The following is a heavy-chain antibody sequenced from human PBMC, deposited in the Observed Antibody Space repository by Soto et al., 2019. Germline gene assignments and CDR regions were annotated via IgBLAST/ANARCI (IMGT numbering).Heavy chain of an antibody. J-gene: IGHJ4*02. D-gene: IGHD2-15*01. Sequence: EVQLVQSGAEVTKPGESLRNSCKGSGYTFSSYWIAWVRQMPGKGLEWVGIIYPGDSETRITPSFQGQVSISADKSINTAYLQWSSLWASDTAMYYCARVRGCSDGTCYPFDYWGQGTLVTVSS. CDR3: ARVRGCSDGTCYPFDY. CDR1: GYTFSSYW. V-gene: IGHV5-51*03. CDR2: IYPGDSET.